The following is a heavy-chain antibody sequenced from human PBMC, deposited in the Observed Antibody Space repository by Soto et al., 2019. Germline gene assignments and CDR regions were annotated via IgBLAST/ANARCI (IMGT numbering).Heavy chain of an antibody. CDR1: GGTFSSYG. CDR2: IIPIFGTA. V-gene: IGHV1-69*12. D-gene: IGHD6-13*01. CDR3: ARGEAARYYHGMDV. Sequence: QVQLVQSGAEVKKPGSSVKVSCKASGGTFSSYGISWVRQAPGQGLEWMGGIIPIFGTANYAQKFQGRVTITADESTSTAYMELSSLTSEDTAVHYCARGEAARYYHGMDVWGQGTTVTVSS. J-gene: IGHJ6*02.